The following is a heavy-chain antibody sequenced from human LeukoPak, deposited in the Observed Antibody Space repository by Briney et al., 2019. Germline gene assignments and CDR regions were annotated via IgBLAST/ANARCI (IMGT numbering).Heavy chain of an antibody. D-gene: IGHD4-11*01. CDR2: VSSTGGST. Sequence: PGGSLRLSCAASGFTFRTYAMTWVRQAPGKGLQWVSTVSSTGGSTYYADSVKGRFTISRDNSKSTLYLQMSSLRAEDTALYYCAKSSEYNNYGIDYWGQGTLVTVSS. CDR3: AKSSEYNNYGIDY. V-gene: IGHV3-23*01. CDR1: GFTFRTYA. J-gene: IGHJ4*02.